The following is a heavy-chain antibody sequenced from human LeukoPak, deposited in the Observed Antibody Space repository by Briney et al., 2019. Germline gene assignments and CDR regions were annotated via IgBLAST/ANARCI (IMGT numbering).Heavy chain of an antibody. V-gene: IGHV3-30*18. J-gene: IGHJ4*02. Sequence: PGRSLRLSCAASAFTFNSYGMHWVRQAPGKGLEWVAVISNGGSNKYYADSVKGRFTISRDNSKNTLFLQMNSLRAEDTAVYYCAKPYYYGSGANYFDYWGQGTLVTVSS. CDR2: ISNGGSNK. CDR3: AKPYYYGSGANYFDY. CDR1: AFTFNSYG. D-gene: IGHD3-10*01.